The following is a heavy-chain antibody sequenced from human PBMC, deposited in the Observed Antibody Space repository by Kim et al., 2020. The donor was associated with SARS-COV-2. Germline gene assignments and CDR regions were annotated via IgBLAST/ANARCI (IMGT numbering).Heavy chain of an antibody. J-gene: IGHJ4*02. D-gene: IGHD4-4*01. V-gene: IGHV4-59*13. CDR2: FFRSGST. Sequence: SETLSLTCTVSGAPISSYYWVWVRQPPGKGLEWMATFFRSGSTYSNPSLQSRVTISADTSNHQFSLQLISVTAADTAVYYCASWDYSDNAGLVHWGQGTLVTVSS. CDR1: GAPISSYY. CDR3: ASWDYSDNAGLVH.